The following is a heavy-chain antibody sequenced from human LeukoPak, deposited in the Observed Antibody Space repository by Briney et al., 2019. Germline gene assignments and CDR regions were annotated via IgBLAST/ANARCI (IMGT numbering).Heavy chain of an antibody. V-gene: IGHV4-38-2*01. CDR3: ARGGYDILTGFGY. J-gene: IGHJ4*02. CDR2: IYHSGST. CDR1: GYSISSGYY. D-gene: IGHD3-9*01. Sequence: PSETLSLTCAVSGYSISSGYYWGWIRQPPGKGLEWIGSIYHSGSTYYNPSLKSRVTISVDTSKNQFSLKLSSVTAADTAVYYCARGGYDILTGFGYWGQGTLVAVSS.